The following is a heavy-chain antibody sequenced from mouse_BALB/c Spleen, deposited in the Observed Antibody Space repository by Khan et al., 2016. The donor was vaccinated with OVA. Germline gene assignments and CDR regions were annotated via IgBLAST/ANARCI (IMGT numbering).Heavy chain of an antibody. J-gene: IGHJ2*01. CDR2: ISYSDST. V-gene: IGHV3-8*02. CDR3: ARWNYRYDGYFDY. Sequence: VQLKESGPSLVKPSQTLSLTCSVTGDSITSGYWNWIRRFPGNKLEYMGYISYSDSTFYNPSLKSRISITRDTSKTQYYLQLNSVTTEDTATYYCARWNYRYDGYFDYWGQGTTLTVSS. CDR1: GDSITSGY. D-gene: IGHD2-14*01.